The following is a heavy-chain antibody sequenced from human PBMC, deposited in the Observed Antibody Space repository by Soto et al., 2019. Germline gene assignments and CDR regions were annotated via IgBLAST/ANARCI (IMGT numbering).Heavy chain of an antibody. V-gene: IGHV1-18*01. CDR3: TTVGTGYYYMDV. CDR2: ISAYNGNT. CDR1: GYTFTSYG. Sequence: ASVKVSCKASGYTFTSYGISWVRQAPGQGLEWMGWISAYNGNTNYAQKLQGRVTMTIDTSTSTAYMELRSLRSDDTAVYYCTTVGTGYYYMDVWGKGTTVTVS. J-gene: IGHJ6*03.